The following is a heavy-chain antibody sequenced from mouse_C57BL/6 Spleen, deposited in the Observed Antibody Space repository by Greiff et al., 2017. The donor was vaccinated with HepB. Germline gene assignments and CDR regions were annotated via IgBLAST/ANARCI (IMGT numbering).Heavy chain of an antibody. Sequence: QVHVKQSGAELAKPGASVKLSCKASGYTFTSYWMHWVKQRPGQGLEWIGYINPSSGYTKYNQKFKDKATLTADKSSSTAYMQLSSLTYEDSAVYYCARHDYDEAWFAYWGQGTLVTVSA. V-gene: IGHV1-7*01. J-gene: IGHJ3*01. CDR1: GYTFTSYW. D-gene: IGHD2-4*01. CDR3: ARHDYDEAWFAY. CDR2: INPSSGYT.